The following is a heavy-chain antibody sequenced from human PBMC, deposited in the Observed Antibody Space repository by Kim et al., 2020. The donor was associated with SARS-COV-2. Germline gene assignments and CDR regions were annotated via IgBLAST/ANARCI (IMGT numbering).Heavy chain of an antibody. D-gene: IGHD6-19*01. J-gene: IGHJ4*02. V-gene: IGHV4-39*01. CDR2: IYYSGST. CDR1: GGSISSSSYY. Sequence: SETLSLTCTVSGGSISSSSYYWGWIRQPPGKGLEWIGSIYYSGSTYYNPSLKSRVTISVDTSKNQFSLKLSSVTAADTAVYYCASRRKYSSGPEDYWGQGTLVTVSS. CDR3: ASRRKYSSGPEDY.